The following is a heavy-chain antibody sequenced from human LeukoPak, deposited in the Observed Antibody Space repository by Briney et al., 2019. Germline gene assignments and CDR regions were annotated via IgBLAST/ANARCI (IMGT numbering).Heavy chain of an antibody. D-gene: IGHD4-17*01. J-gene: IGHJ3*02. V-gene: IGHV4-59*01. CDR1: GGSISSYY. CDR2: IYYSGST. CDR3: ARDQADYGDYVGAFDI. Sequence: SETLSLTCTVSGGSISSYYWSWIRQPPGKGLEWIGYIYYSGSTNYNPSLKSRVTISVDTSKNQFSLKLSSVTAADTAVYHCARDQADYGDYVGAFDIWGQGTMVTVSS.